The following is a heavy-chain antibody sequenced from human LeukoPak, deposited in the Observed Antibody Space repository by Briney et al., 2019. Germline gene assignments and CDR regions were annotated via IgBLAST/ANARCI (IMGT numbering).Heavy chain of an antibody. CDR1: GGSFSGYY. CDR3: ARGKKYSRFGMD. V-gene: IGHV4-34*01. D-gene: IGHD3-10*01. Sequence: PSETLSLTCAVYGGSFSGYYWSWIRQPPGKGLEWIGEINHSGSTNYNPSLKSRVTISVDTSKNQFSLKLSSVTAADTAVYYCARGKKYSRFGMDWGQGTLVTVSS. CDR2: INHSGST. J-gene: IGHJ4*02.